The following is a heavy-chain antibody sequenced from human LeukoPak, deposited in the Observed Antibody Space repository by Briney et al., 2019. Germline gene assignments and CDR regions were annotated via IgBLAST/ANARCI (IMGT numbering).Heavy chain of an antibody. CDR2: IKEDGSIK. V-gene: IGHV3-7*01. CDR1: GFTFSRYW. CDR3: ARDRCGGDCYGFDY. J-gene: IGHJ4*02. Sequence: GVSLRLSCAASGFTFSRYWMSWVRQAPGKGLEWVANIKEDGSIKYYVDSVKGRLTISRDNAKNSLYLQMNSLRAEDTAVYYCARDRCGGDCYGFDYWGQGTLVTVSS. D-gene: IGHD2-21*02.